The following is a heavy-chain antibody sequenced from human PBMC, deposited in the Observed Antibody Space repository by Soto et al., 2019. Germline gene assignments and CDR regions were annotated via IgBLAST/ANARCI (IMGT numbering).Heavy chain of an antibody. CDR2: IYYSGST. CDR1: GGSISSYY. J-gene: IGHJ3*02. Sequence: SETLSLTCTVSGGSISSYYWSWIRQPPGKGLEWIGYIYYSGSTNYNPSLKSRVTISVDTSKNQFSLKLSSVTAADTAGYYCARGAPLYCSGGSCPGWGAFDIWGQGTMVTVSS. D-gene: IGHD2-15*01. V-gene: IGHV4-59*01. CDR3: ARGAPLYCSGGSCPGWGAFDI.